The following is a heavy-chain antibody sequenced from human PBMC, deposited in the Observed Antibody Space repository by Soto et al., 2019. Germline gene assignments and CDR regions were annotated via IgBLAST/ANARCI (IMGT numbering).Heavy chain of an antibody. V-gene: IGHV3-23*01. CDR1: GFTFSSYA. CDR2: ISGSGGST. CDR3: AKDLSSVYEYQLLSGSVPFDY. D-gene: IGHD2-2*01. J-gene: IGHJ4*02. Sequence: GGSLRLSCAASGFTFSSYAMSWVHQAPGKGLEWVSAISGSGGSTYYADSVKGRFTISRDNSKNTLYLQMNSLRAEDTAVYYCAKDLSSVYEYQLLSGSVPFDYWGQGTLVTVSS.